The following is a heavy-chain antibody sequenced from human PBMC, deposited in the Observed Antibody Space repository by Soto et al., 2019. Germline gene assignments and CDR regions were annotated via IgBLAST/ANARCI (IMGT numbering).Heavy chain of an antibody. Sequence: PGGSLRLSCAASGFTASSNYMSWVRQAPGKGLEWVSVIYSGGSTYYADSVKGRFTISRDNSKNTLYLQMNSLRAEDTAVYYCARDLGYSNYLNFDYWGQGTLVTVSS. D-gene: IGHD4-4*01. J-gene: IGHJ4*02. V-gene: IGHV3-53*01. CDR2: IYSGGST. CDR1: GFTASSNY. CDR3: ARDLGYSNYLNFDY.